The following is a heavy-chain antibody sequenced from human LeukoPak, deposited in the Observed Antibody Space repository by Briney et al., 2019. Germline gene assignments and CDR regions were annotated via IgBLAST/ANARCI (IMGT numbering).Heavy chain of an antibody. CDR1: GYTFTGNG. J-gene: IGHJ4*02. Sequence: GASVKVSCKASGYTFTGNGITWVRQAPGQGLEWMGWINGYNGNTVYAQMFEGRVTLITDTSTTTAYMELTNLRSDDTAIYYCARAGYCSGAACYAEGIDYWGQGTLVTVSS. D-gene: IGHD2-2*01. V-gene: IGHV1-18*01. CDR3: ARAGYCSGAACYAEGIDY. CDR2: INGYNGNT.